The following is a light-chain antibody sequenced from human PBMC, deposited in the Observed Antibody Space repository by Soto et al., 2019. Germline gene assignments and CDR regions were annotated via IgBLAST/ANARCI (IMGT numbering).Light chain of an antibody. CDR2: DVT. CDR3: CSYAGSYTLL. Sequence: QSALTQPRSVSGSPGQSVTISCTGTSSDVGGYGYVSWYQHHPGKAPKLMIFDVTKRPSGVPDRFSGSKSGNTASLTISGLQAEDEADYYCCSYAGSYTLLFGGGTKVTVL. V-gene: IGLV2-11*01. CDR1: SSDVGGYGY. J-gene: IGLJ2*01.